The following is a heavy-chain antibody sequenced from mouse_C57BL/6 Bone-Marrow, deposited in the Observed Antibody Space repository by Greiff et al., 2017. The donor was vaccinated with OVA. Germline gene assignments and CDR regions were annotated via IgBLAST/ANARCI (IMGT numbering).Heavy chain of an antibody. CDR3: ARGYWDY. Sequence: EVQRVESGPGLVKPSQSLSLTCSVTGYSITSGYYWNWIRQFPGNKLEWMGYISYDGSNNYNPSLKNRISITRDTSKNQFFLKLNSVTTEDTATYYCARGYWDYWGQGTTLTVSS. CDR1: GYSITSGYY. J-gene: IGHJ2*01. CDR2: ISYDGSN. V-gene: IGHV3-6*01.